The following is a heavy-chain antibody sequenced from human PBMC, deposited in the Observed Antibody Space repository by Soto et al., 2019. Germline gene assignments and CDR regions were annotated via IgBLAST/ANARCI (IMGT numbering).Heavy chain of an antibody. CDR2: XSXXGXXX. D-gene: IGHD2-21*02. Sequence: GGSQRLSYEAPGFTFTDYYIIWIRQVPGKGLEXLSXXSXXGXXXXXAXXVKGRFTISRDNSKNTLYLQMNSLRAEETAVYYCAKDRHIVVVTAIRWGQGTLVTASS. J-gene: IGHJ4*02. CDR1: GFTFTDYY. CDR3: AKDRHIVVVTAIR. V-gene: IGHV3-11*05.